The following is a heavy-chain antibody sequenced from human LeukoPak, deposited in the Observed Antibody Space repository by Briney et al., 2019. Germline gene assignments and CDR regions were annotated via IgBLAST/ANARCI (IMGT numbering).Heavy chain of an antibody. CDR1: GFTFSSYG. D-gene: IGHD5-18*01. CDR3: ASLDSYGYVDFDY. Sequence: GGSLRLSCAASGFTFSSYGMHWVRQAPGKGLEWVAVISYDGSNKNYADSVKGRFTISRDNSKNTLYLQMNSLRAEGTAVYYCASLDSYGYVDFDYWGQGTLVTVSS. CDR2: ISYDGSNK. V-gene: IGHV3-30*03. J-gene: IGHJ4*02.